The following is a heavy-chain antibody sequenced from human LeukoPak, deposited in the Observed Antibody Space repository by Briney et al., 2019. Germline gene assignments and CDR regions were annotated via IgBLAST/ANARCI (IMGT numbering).Heavy chain of an antibody. CDR3: ARSRAHPARFDP. J-gene: IGHJ5*02. V-gene: IGHV5-51*01. CDR1: GYSFTSYW. CDR2: IYPGDSDT. Sequence: GESLKISCQGSGYSFTSYWIGWVRRMPGKGLEWRGIIYPGDSDTRYSPSFQGRVTISADKSISTAYLQWSSLKASDTAMYYCARSRAHPARFDPWGQGTLVTVSS.